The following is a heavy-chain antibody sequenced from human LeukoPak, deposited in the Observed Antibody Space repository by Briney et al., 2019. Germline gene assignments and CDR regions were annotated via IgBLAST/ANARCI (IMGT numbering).Heavy chain of an antibody. CDR1: GYTFTGYY. V-gene: IGHV1-2*02. Sequence: ASVKVSCKASGYTFTGYYMHWVRQAPGQGLEWMGWINPNSGGTNYAQKFQGRVTMTRDTSISTAYMELSRLRSDDMAVYYCARESYSSSWDDAFDIWGQGTMVTVSS. J-gene: IGHJ3*02. CDR2: INPNSGGT. CDR3: ARESYSSSWDDAFDI. D-gene: IGHD6-13*01.